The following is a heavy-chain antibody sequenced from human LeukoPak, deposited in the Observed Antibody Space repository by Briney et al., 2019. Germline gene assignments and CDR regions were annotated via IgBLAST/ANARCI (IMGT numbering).Heavy chain of an antibody. CDR1: GYTFTGYY. Sequence: ASVKVSCKASGYTFTGYYMHWVRQAPGQGLEWMGWINPNSGGTNYAQKFQGRVTMTRDTSISTAYMELSRLRSDDTAVYYCVRSRNLRASFDYWGQGTLVTVSS. J-gene: IGHJ4*02. CDR3: VRSRNLRASFDY. V-gene: IGHV1-2*02. CDR2: INPNSGGT. D-gene: IGHD4-17*01.